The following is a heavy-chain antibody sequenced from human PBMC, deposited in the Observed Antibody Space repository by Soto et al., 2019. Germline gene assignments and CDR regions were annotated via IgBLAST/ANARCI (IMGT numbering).Heavy chain of an antibody. CDR1: GFTFSSYA. J-gene: IGHJ6*02. CDR3: ARGGVVVPAAYYYYGMDV. CDR2: ISYDGSNK. V-gene: IGHV3-30-3*01. D-gene: IGHD2-2*01. Sequence: PGGSLRLSCAASGFTFSSYAMHWVRQAPGKGLEWVAVISYDGSNKYYADSVKGRFTISRDNSKNTLYLQMNSLRAEDTAVYYCARGGVVVPAAYYYYGMDVWGQGTTVTVSS.